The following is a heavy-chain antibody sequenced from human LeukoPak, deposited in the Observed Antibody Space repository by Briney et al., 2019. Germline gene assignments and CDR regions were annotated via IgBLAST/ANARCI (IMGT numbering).Heavy chain of an antibody. CDR3: ARDLGGRITIFGVVIIGWFDP. CDR2: IYYSGST. Sequence: TPSLTCTVSGGCISSISYYCGWVRQPPGKGLEWIGRIYYSGSTYYNLSLNSRVTISVDTSKNQFSLKLSSVTAADTAVYYCARDLGGRITIFGVVIIGWFDPWGQGTLVTVSS. CDR1: GGCISSISYY. J-gene: IGHJ5*02. V-gene: IGHV4-39*07. D-gene: IGHD3-3*01.